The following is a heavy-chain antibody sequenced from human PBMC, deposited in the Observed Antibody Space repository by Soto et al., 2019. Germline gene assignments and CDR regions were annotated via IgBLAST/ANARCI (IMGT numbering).Heavy chain of an antibody. CDR2: IRSKANSYAT. Sequence: GGSLRLSCAASGFTFSGSAMHWVRQASGKGLEWVGRIRSKANSYATAYAASVKGRFTISRDDSKNTAYLQMNSLKTEDTAVYYCTRGLPEYYDILTGHRTHGGMDVWGQGTTVTVSS. CDR3: TRGLPEYYDILTGHRTHGGMDV. J-gene: IGHJ6*02. CDR1: GFTFSGSA. D-gene: IGHD3-9*01. V-gene: IGHV3-73*01.